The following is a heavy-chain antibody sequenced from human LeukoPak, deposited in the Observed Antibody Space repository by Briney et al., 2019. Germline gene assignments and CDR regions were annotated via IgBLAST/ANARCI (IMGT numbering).Heavy chain of an antibody. D-gene: IGHD3-22*01. Sequence: GASVKVSCKASGYTFTSYSLTWVRQAPGQGLEWMGWISTYNGNTSYAQKVQGRVTMTTDTSTSTAYMELRSLRSDDTAVYYCARGLGVPYYDSSGYYADYWGQGTLVTASS. CDR3: ARGLGVPYYDSSGYYADY. V-gene: IGHV1-18*01. J-gene: IGHJ4*02. CDR1: GYTFTSYS. CDR2: ISTYNGNT.